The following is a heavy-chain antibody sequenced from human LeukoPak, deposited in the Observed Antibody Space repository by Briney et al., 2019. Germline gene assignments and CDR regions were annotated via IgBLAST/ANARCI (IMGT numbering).Heavy chain of an antibody. Sequence: GGSLRLSCAASGFTFSTYWMHWVRHAPGKGLVWVSRINSDGSSTSYADSVKGRFTISRDNAKNTLYLQMNSLRAEDTAVNYCAREELGIGAFDIWGQGTMVTVSS. CDR2: INSDGSST. V-gene: IGHV3-74*01. D-gene: IGHD7-27*01. J-gene: IGHJ3*02. CDR1: GFTFSTYW. CDR3: AREELGIGAFDI.